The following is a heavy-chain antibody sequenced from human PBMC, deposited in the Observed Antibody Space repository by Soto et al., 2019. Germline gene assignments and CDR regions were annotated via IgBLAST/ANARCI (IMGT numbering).Heavy chain of an antibody. CDR2: IIPIFGTA. CDR1: GGTFSSYA. Sequence: QVQLVQSGAEVKKPGSSVKVSCKASGGTFSSYAISWVRQAPGQGLEWMGGIIPIFGTANYAPKFQGRVTITADKSTSTAYMELSSLRSEDTAVYYCAREGQIEVGAYYFDYWGQGTLVTVSS. CDR3: AREGQIEVGAYYFDY. D-gene: IGHD3-22*01. J-gene: IGHJ4*02. V-gene: IGHV1-69*06.